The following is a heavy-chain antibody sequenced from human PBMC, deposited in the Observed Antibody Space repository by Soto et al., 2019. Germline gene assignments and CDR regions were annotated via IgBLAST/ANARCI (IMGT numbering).Heavy chain of an antibody. CDR1: GGSISSYC. CDR3: ARPGHYYGSGSDPRFDY. D-gene: IGHD3-10*01. Sequence: SETLSLTCTVSGGSISSYCWSWIRQPPGKGLEWIGYIYYSGSTNYNPSLKSRVTISVDTSKNQFSLKLSSVTAADTSVYYCARPGHYYGSGSDPRFDYWGQGTLVTVSS. J-gene: IGHJ4*02. CDR2: IYYSGST. V-gene: IGHV4-59*08.